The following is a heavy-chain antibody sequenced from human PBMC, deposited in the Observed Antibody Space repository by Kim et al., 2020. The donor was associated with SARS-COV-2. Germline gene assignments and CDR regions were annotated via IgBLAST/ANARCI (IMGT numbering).Heavy chain of an antibody. CDR2: YVTGST. V-gene: IGHV4-39*07. D-gene: IGHD2-15*01. J-gene: IGHJ4*02. CDR3: CESGGY. Sequence: YVTGSTHYNPSLKSRVTISVETSKNQFSLKLSSVTAADTAVYYCCESGGYWGQGTLVTVSS.